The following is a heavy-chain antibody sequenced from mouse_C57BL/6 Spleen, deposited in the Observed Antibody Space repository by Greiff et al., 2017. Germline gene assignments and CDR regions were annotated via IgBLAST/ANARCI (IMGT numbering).Heavy chain of an antibody. CDR2: ISYDGSN. CDR3: ARSQDYGSSSVAY. J-gene: IGHJ3*01. V-gene: IGHV3-6*01. CDR1: GYSITSGYY. Sequence: EVKLQESGPGLVKPSQSLSLTCSVTGYSITSGYYWNWIRQFPGNKLEWMGYISYDGSNNYNPSLKNRISITRDTSKNQFFLKLNSVTTEDTATYYCARSQDYGSSSVAYWGQGTLVTVSA. D-gene: IGHD1-1*01.